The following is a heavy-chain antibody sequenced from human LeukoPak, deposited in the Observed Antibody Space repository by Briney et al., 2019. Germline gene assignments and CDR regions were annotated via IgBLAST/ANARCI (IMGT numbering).Heavy chain of an antibody. CDR1: GYSFTSDW. V-gene: IGHV5-51*01. Sequence: GESLKISCKASGYSFTSDWIGWVRQMPGKGLEWMGIIYPGDSATGYSPSFQGQVTISADKSISTAFLQWSSLKASDTAIYYCARRSVGVTGSGWYGLYWGQGALVTVSS. CDR3: ARRSVGVTGSGWYGLY. CDR2: IYPGDSAT. J-gene: IGHJ4*02. D-gene: IGHD6-19*01.